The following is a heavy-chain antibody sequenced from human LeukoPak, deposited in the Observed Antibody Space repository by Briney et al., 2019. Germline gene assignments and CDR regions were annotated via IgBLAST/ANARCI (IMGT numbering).Heavy chain of an antibody. CDR1: GGSFSAYY. CDR3: AEKAAAGTLFDY. Sequence: NPSETLSLTCTVYGGSFSAYYWSWIRQPPGKGLEWIGEINHSGSTNYNPSLASRVTISVDTSKNQFSLKLSSVTAADTAVYYCAEKAAAGTLFDYWGRGTLVTVSS. J-gene: IGHJ4*02. D-gene: IGHD6-13*01. CDR2: INHSGST. V-gene: IGHV4-34*01.